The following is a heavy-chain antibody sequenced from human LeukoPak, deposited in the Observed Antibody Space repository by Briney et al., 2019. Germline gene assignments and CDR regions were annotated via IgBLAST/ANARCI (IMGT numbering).Heavy chain of an antibody. CDR2: IYHSGST. V-gene: IGHV4-30-2*01. CDR1: GGSTSSGGYS. Sequence: PSETLSLTCAVSGGSTSSGGYSWSWIRQPPGKGLEWIGYIYHSGSTYYNPSLKSRVTISVDRSKNQFSLKLSSVTAADTAVYYCARAPSLHAFDIWGQGTMVTVSS. CDR3: ARAPSLHAFDI. J-gene: IGHJ3*02.